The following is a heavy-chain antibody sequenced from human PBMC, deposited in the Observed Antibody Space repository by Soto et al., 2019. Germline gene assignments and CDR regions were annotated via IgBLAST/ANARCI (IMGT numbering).Heavy chain of an antibody. CDR1: GFTFSIYW. V-gene: IGHV3-74*01. CDR2: INADGNYT. J-gene: IGHJ4*02. D-gene: IGHD4-17*01. Sequence: PGGSLRLSCAASGFTFSIYWMHWVRQVPGKGLVWVSRINADGNYTSNADFVKGRFTVSRDNAKNTVYLQMDSLRAEDTAVYFCARGGAYGDYRSDYWGQGTLVTVSS. CDR3: ARGGAYGDYRSDY.